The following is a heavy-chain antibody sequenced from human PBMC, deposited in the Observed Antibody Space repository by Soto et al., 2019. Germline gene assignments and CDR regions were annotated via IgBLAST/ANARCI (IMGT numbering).Heavy chain of an antibody. D-gene: IGHD3-10*01. CDR3: AREGVTDAFDI. J-gene: IGHJ3*02. CDR2: ISSSSSYI. V-gene: IGHV3-21*01. Sequence: EVQLGEPGGGLVKPGGSLRLSCAASGFTFSSYSRNWVRKAPGKGLGWVSSISSSSSYIYYADSVKGRFTISRDNAKNSLYLQMNSLRAEDTAVYYCAREGVTDAFDIWGQGTMVTVSS. CDR1: GFTFSSYS.